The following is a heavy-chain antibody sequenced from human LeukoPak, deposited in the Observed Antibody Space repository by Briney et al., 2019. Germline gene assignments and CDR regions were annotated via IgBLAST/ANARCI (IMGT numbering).Heavy chain of an antibody. J-gene: IGHJ4*02. V-gene: IGHV4-39*01. D-gene: IGHD1-26*01. CDR3: ARLIRVGAADY. Sequence: GSLRLSCAASGFTFSSYWMSWIRQPPGKGLEWIGNIYYTGSTYYNPSLKSRVTISVDTSKNQFSLKLSSMTAADTAVYYCARLIRVGAADYWGQGTLVTVSS. CDR2: IYYTGST. CDR1: GFTFSSYW.